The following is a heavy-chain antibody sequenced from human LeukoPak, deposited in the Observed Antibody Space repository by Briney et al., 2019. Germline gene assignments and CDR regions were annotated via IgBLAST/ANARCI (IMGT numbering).Heavy chain of an antibody. CDR2: ITTSDGNT. D-gene: IGHD6-6*01. J-gene: IGHJ4*02. CDR1: GFTFSSYT. Sequence: GGSLRLSCAASGFTFSSYTMSWVRQAPGKGLEWVSTITTSDGNTYYADSVKGRFTVSRDNSKNTLYLQMNSLRAEDTAVYYCAKAGAYSSSSYDYWGQGALVTVSS. CDR3: AKAGAYSSSSYDY. V-gene: IGHV3-23*01.